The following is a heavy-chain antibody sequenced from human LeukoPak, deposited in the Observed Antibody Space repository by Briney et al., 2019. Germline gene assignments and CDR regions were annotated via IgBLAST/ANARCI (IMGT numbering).Heavy chain of an antibody. V-gene: IGHV1-2*02. CDR1: GYTFTGYY. CDR3: ARVRYSGYDYEAVTSSFDI. D-gene: IGHD5-12*01. J-gene: IGHJ3*02. CDR2: INPNSGGT. Sequence: ASVKVSCKASGYTFTGYYMHWVRQAPGQGLEWMGWINPNSGGTNYAQKFQGRVTMTRDTSISTAYMELSRLRSDDTAVYYCARVRYSGYDYEAVTSSFDIWGQGTMVTVSS.